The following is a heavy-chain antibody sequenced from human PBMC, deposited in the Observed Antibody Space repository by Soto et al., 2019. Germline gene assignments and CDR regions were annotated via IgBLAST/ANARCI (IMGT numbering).Heavy chain of an antibody. J-gene: IGHJ5*02. D-gene: IGHD4-17*01. CDR1: GGSINSSSYY. CDR2: IYYSGST. V-gene: IGHV4-39*01. Sequence: QLQLQESGPGLVKPSETLSLTCTVSGGSINSSSYYWGWIRQPPGKGLEWIGSIYYSGSTYYNPSLKSRVTISVDTSKNQFSLKLSSVTAADTAVYYCARHVTRNGNYAPRRFDPWGQGTLVTVSS. CDR3: ARHVTRNGNYAPRRFDP.